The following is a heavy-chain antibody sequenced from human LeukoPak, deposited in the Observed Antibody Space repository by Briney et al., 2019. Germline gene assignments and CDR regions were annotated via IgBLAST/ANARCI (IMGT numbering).Heavy chain of an antibody. J-gene: IGHJ4*02. CDR1: RFSPNTST. Sequence: SVKVSCKVPRFSPNTSTVQGVRHTRGQRLEWRGWIFVDSGNANYGQNFQDGVTISRDMSTGTVYMELTSLRAEDTAVYYCGADPFDGGSPTLGLQFDYWGQGTLVTVSS. CDR3: GADPFDGGSPTLGLQFDY. D-gene: IGHD3-16*01. V-gene: IGHV1-58*01. CDR2: IFVDSGNA.